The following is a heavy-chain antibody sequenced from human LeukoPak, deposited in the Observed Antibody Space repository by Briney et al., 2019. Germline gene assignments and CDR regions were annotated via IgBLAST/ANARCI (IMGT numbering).Heavy chain of an antibody. Sequence: SETLSLTCTVFGGSISSSSYYWGWIRQPPGRGLEWIGSLYYTGSTYYNPSLKSRVTISVDTSKNQFSLKLSSVTAADTAVYFCARLTYDGWGGVDYWGQGTLVTVSS. J-gene: IGHJ4*02. CDR2: LYYTGST. CDR3: ARLTYDGWGGVDY. D-gene: IGHD3-16*01. CDR1: GGSISSSSYY. V-gene: IGHV4-39*01.